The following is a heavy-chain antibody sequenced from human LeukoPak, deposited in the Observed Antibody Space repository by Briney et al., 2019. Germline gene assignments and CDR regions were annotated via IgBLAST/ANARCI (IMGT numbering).Heavy chain of an antibody. CDR2: IIPIFGTA. CDR3: ARTLAGKRDNNWFDP. Sequence: ASVKVSCKASGGTFSSYAISWVRQAPGQGLEWMGGIIPIFGTANYAQKFQGRVTMTRNTSISTAYMELSSLRSEDTAVYYCARTLAGKRDNNWFDPWGQGTLVTVSS. J-gene: IGHJ5*02. D-gene: IGHD2-15*01. V-gene: IGHV1-69*05. CDR1: GGTFSSYA.